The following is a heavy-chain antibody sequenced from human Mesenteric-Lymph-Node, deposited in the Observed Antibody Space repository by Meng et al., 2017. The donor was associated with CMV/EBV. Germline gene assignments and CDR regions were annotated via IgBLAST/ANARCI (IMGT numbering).Heavy chain of an antibody. V-gene: IGHV3-23*01. J-gene: IGHJ5*02. CDR3: AKAKGGNSGFAWFDP. D-gene: IGHD4-23*01. Sequence: GESLKISCAASGFTFSSYAMSWVRQAPGKGLEWVSAISGSGGSTYYADSVKGRFTISRDNSKNTLYLQMNSLRAEDTAVYYCAKAKGGNSGFAWFDPWGQGTLVTV. CDR2: ISGSGGST. CDR1: GFTFSSYA.